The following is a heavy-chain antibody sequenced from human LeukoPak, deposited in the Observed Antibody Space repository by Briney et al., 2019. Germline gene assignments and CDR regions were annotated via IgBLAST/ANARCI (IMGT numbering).Heavy chain of an antibody. CDR2: IHHSGSA. CDR3: AKHGSYHFDY. D-gene: IGHD3-10*01. Sequence: PSETLSLTSGVYGGSLSGYYWSWIRQSPGKGLEWIGQIHHSGSANYNPSLRSRVTISMDTSKNQFSLNLSSVTAADTAVYYCAKHGSYHFDYWGQGTLVTVSS. CDR1: GGSLSGYY. V-gene: IGHV4-34*01. J-gene: IGHJ4*02.